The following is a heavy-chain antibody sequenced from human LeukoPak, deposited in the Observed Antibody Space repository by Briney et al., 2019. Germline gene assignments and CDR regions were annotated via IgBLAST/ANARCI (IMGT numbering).Heavy chain of an antibody. CDR2: INKDGSSI. J-gene: IGHJ4*02. D-gene: IGHD5-18*01. Sequence: AGGSLSLSCAASGFTFSSFWMHWVRQVPGEGLVWVSRINKDGSSITYADSVKGRFTISRDYAKNTLYLQMNSLRAEDTSVYYCARGYTYGSIDYWGQGTLVTVSS. CDR1: GFTFSSFW. CDR3: ARGYTYGSIDY. V-gene: IGHV3-74*03.